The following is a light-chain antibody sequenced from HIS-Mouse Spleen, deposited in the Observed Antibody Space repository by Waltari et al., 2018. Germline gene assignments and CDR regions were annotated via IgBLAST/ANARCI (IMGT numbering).Light chain of an antibody. CDR2: QDS. J-gene: IGLJ2*01. V-gene: IGLV3-1*01. CDR1: TVGIKY. CDR3: QAWDSSTAV. Sequence: SYELTQPPSVSVSPGQTASIPCSGHTVGIKYACWYQQKPGQSPVLVIYQDSKRPSGIPERFSGSNSGNTATLTISGTQAMDEADYYCQAWDSSTAVFGGGTKLTVL.